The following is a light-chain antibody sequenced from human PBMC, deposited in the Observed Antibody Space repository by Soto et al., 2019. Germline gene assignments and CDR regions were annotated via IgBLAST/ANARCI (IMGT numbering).Light chain of an antibody. V-gene: IGLV2-14*03. J-gene: IGLJ3*02. CDR2: DVS. CDR3: YSYTSSNTLV. Sequence: QSALTQPASVSGSPGQSITISCTGTSSDIGGYKYVSWFQQHPGKAPKLIIFDVSDRPSGVSTRFSGSKSGNTASLTISGLQTEDDADYYCYSYTSSNTLVFGGGTKLTVL. CDR1: SSDIGGYKY.